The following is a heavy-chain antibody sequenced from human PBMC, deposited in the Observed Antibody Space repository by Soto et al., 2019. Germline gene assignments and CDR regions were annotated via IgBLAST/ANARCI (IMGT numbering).Heavy chain of an antibody. D-gene: IGHD3-10*01. Sequence: SESLSLTCTVYRGSISSYYWSWIRQPPGKGLERIGHIYYSGRTNYNPSPKSRVTKSVDSSKNHFSLKLSSVTAADTAVYYFARVPTMVRGVIITRYYYYGMDVWGQGTTVT. CDR3: ARVPTMVRGVIITRYYYYGMDV. CDR1: RGSISSYY. V-gene: IGHV4-59*01. J-gene: IGHJ6*02. CDR2: IYYSGRT.